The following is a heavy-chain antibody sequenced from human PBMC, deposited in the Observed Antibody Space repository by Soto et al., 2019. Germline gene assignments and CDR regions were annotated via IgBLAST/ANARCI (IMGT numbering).Heavy chain of an antibody. CDR1: GFTFSSYS. CDR3: TRDHCSSTSCSSIGIHY. V-gene: IGHV3-48*02. CDR2: ISSNSRTI. Sequence: EVQLVESGGGLVQPGGSTRLSCAASGFTFSSYSMNWVRQAPGTGLEWVSYISSNSRTIYYADSVKGRFTISRDNGRASLYLQMSGLRDEATAVYYCTRDHCSSTSCSSIGIHYWGQGTPVTVSS. J-gene: IGHJ4*02. D-gene: IGHD2-2*01.